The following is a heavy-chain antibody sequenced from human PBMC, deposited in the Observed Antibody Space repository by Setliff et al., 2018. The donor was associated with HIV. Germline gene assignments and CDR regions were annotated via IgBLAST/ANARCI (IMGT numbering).Heavy chain of an antibody. CDR1: GYSISSSYY. D-gene: IGHD1-1*01. CDR2: IYYSGST. V-gene: IGHV4-59*12. CDR3: ARVFPPTRGATTNTPTCVFDI. J-gene: IGHJ3*02. Sequence: SETLSRTCTVSGYSISSSYYWSWILQPPGRGMEWIVYIYYSGSTNYNPSLKSRVTISVDTSKNQFSLKLSSVTAADTAVYYCARVFPPTRGATTNTPTCVFDIWGQGTMVTVSS.